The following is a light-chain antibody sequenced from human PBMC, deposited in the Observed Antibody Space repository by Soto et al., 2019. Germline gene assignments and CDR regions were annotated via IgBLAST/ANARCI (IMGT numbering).Light chain of an antibody. Sequence: QSALTQPASVSGSPGQSITISCTGTSSDVGGHDYVSWYQHHTGKAPKLMIYDVSNRPSGVSNRFSGSKSGNTASLTISGLQADDEADYSCSSYTTSSTYVFGTGTKVTVL. CDR2: DVS. CDR1: SSDVGGHDY. V-gene: IGLV2-14*03. CDR3: SSYTTSSTYV. J-gene: IGLJ1*01.